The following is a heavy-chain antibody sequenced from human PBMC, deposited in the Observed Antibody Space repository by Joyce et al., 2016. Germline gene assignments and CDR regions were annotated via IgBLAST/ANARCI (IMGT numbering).Heavy chain of an antibody. CDR1: GLTFSHYY. V-gene: IGHV3-72*01. CDR3: ATEGDSSGPDFDR. D-gene: IGHD3-22*01. Sequence: EVQLVESGGGLVQPGGSLRLSCAASGLTFSHYYINWVRQAPGKGMEGVGRSKNKADGYTTEYAASVKGRFTISRDDSKSSLYLQMNSLKSEDTAFYYCATEGDSSGPDFDRWGQGTLVTVSS. J-gene: IGHJ4*02. CDR2: SKNKADGYTT.